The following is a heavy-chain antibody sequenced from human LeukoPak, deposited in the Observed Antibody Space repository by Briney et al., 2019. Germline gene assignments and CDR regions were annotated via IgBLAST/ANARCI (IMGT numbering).Heavy chain of an antibody. CDR3: AKSGDSSGYHNWFDP. J-gene: IGHJ5*02. Sequence: PGGSLRLSCAASGFTFSSHAMSWVRQAPGKGLEWVSAISTSGGSTYYADSVKGRSTISRDNSKNTLYLQMNSLRAEDTAVYYCAKSGDSSGYHNWFDPWGQGTLVTVSS. D-gene: IGHD3-22*01. V-gene: IGHV3-23*01. CDR1: GFTFSSHA. CDR2: ISTSGGST.